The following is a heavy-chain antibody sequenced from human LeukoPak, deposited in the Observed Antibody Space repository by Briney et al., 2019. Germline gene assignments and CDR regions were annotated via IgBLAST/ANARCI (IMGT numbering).Heavy chain of an antibody. V-gene: IGHV4-59*08. Sequence: SETLSHTCTVSGGSISSYYWSWIRQPPGKGLEWIGYIYYSGSTNYNPSLKSRVTISVDTSKNQFSLKLSSVTAADTAVYYCARLRIPGDGLNHFDYWGQGTLVTVSS. D-gene: IGHD2-21*02. J-gene: IGHJ4*02. CDR1: GGSISSYY. CDR3: ARLRIPGDGLNHFDY. CDR2: IYYSGST.